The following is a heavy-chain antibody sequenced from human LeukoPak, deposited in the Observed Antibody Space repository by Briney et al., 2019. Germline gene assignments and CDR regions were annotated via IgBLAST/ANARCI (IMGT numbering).Heavy chain of an antibody. J-gene: IGHJ3*02. CDR2: IYYSGST. CDR1: GGSISSYY. Sequence: SETLSLTCTVSGGSISSYYWSWIRQPPGKGLEWIGYIYYSGSTNYNPSLKSRVTISVDTSKNQFSLKLSSVTAADTAVYYCARDRPEIARIAVAAEPTDAFDIWGQGTMVTVSS. V-gene: IGHV4-4*08. CDR3: ARDRPEIARIAVAAEPTDAFDI. D-gene: IGHD6-19*01.